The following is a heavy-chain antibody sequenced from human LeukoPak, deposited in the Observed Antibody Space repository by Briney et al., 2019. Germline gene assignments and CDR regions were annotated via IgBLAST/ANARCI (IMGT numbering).Heavy chain of an antibody. CDR2: ISSSSSTI. J-gene: IGHJ3*02. V-gene: IGHV3-48*02. CDR3: AREYLGAFDI. CDR1: GFTFSSYA. Sequence: PGRSLRLSCAVSGFTFSSYAMHWVRQAPGKGLELEWVSYISSSSSTIYYADSVRGRFTISRDNAKNSLYLQMNSLRDEDTAVYYCAREYLGAFDIWGQGTMVTVSS. D-gene: IGHD3-16*01.